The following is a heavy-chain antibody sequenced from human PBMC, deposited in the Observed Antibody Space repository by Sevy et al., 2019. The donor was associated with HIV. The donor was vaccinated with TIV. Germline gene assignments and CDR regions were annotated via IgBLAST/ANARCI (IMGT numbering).Heavy chain of an antibody. Sequence: SETLSLTCTVSGGSISSSSYYWAWIRQSPGKGLEWIGSIYYTGTTHSNPSLKSRVTISKDISKNQFFLRLRSVTAAETAMYFCARPNSMASYTLDVWGQGTTVTVSS. CDR2: IYYTGTT. J-gene: IGHJ6*02. D-gene: IGHD3-10*01. CDR3: ARPNSMASYTLDV. V-gene: IGHV4-39*01. CDR1: GGSISSSSYY.